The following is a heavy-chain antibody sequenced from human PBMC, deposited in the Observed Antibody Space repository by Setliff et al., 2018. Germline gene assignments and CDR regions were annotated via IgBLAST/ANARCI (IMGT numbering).Heavy chain of an antibody. CDR1: GGSIDSGDYY. Sequence: SETLSLTCTVSGGSIDSGDYYWNWIRQHTGKGLEWIGYIYFSGSTYYNPPLKSRVTLSLDTSKNQFSLKLNSVTAAVTALYFFAREVAGTYKDFDPWYQGTLVTV. CDR3: AREVAGTYKDFDP. D-gene: IGHD6-19*01. CDR2: IYFSGST. V-gene: IGHV4-30-4*08. J-gene: IGHJ5*02.